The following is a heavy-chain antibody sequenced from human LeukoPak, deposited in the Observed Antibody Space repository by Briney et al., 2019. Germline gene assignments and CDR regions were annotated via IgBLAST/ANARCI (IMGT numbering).Heavy chain of an antibody. J-gene: IGHJ4*02. CDR2: INHSGST. CDR3: ARVLLWWELPRYYFDY. CDR1: VGSFSGYY. V-gene: IGHV4-34*01. Sequence: SETLSLTFAVHVGSFSGYYWSWIRQPPGKGLESIGQINHSGSTTYNPSLKSRVTISVDTSKNQFSLKLSSVTAADTAVYYCARVLLWWELPRYYFDYWGQGTLVTVSS. D-gene: IGHD1-26*01.